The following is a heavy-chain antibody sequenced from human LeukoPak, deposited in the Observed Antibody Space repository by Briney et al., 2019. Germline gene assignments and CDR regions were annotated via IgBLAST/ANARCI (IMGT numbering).Heavy chain of an antibody. J-gene: IGHJ4*02. V-gene: IGHV4-34*01. CDR3: ARFPITMIVAWGFDY. CDR1: GGSFSGYY. CDR2: INHSGST. D-gene: IGHD3-22*01. Sequence: SETLSLTCAVYGGSFSGYYWSWIRQPPGKGLEWIGEINHSGSTNYNPSLKSRVTISVDTSKNQFSLKLSSVTAADTAVYYCARFPITMIVAWGFDYWGQGTLVTVSS.